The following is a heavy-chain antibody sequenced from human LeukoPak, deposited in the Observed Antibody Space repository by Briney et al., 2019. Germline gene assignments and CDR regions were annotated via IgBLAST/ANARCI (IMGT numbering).Heavy chain of an antibody. Sequence: GGSLRLSCTASGFTFGDYAMSWFRQAPGKGLEWVGFIRSKAYGGTTEYAASVKGIFTISRDDSKSIAYLQMNSLKTEDTAVYYCARRITIFGVVTTYYFDYWGQGTLVTVSS. CDR3: ARRITIFGVVTTYYFDY. CDR1: GFTFGDYA. D-gene: IGHD3-3*01. V-gene: IGHV3-49*03. J-gene: IGHJ4*02. CDR2: IRSKAYGGTT.